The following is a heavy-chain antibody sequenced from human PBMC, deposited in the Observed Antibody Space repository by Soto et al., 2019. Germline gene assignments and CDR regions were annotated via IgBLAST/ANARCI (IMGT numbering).Heavy chain of an antibody. CDR1: GGSISSSSYY. J-gene: IGHJ6*02. CDR2: IYYGGST. V-gene: IGHV4-39*01. Sequence: SETLSLTCTVSGGSISSSSYYWGWIRQPPGKGLEWIGSIYYGGSTYHNPSLKSRVTISVDTSKNQFSLKLSSVTAADTAVYYCWGYCSGGSCYSGAILYYGMDVWGQGTTVTVSS. D-gene: IGHD2-15*01. CDR3: WGYCSGGSCYSGAILYYGMDV.